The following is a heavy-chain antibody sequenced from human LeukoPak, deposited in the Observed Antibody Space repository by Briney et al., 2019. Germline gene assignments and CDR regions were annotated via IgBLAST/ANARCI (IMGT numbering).Heavy chain of an antibody. CDR3: ARGISELPRNNRFDP. D-gene: IGHD1-26*01. Sequence: ASVKVSCKASGYTFTSYAMHWVRQAPGQRLEWMGWINAGNGNTKYSQKFQGRVTITRDTSASTAYMELSSLRSEDTAVYYCARGISELPRNNRFDPWGQGTLVTVSS. CDR1: GYTFTSYA. J-gene: IGHJ5*02. V-gene: IGHV1-3*01. CDR2: INAGNGNT.